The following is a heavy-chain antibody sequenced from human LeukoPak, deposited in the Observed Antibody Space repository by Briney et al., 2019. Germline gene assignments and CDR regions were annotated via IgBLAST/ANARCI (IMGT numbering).Heavy chain of an antibody. J-gene: IGHJ4*02. CDR1: GFTFRSYW. Sequence: TGGSLRLSCTASGFTFRSYWMTWVRQAPGKGLEWVANIKPDGSEKNYVDSVKGRFSMSRDNAMNSLCLQMNSLRAEDTAVYYSARDRGNTGYDELDYWGQGTLVTVSS. CDR2: IKPDGSEK. D-gene: IGHD5-12*01. V-gene: IGHV3-7*03. CDR3: ARDRGNTGYDELDY.